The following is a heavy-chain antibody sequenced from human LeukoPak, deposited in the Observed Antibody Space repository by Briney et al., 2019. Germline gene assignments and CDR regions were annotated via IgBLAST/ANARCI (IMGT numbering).Heavy chain of an antibody. CDR2: IKEDGSDK. J-gene: IGHJ4*02. D-gene: IGHD3-3*01. V-gene: IGHV3-7*03. CDR1: GFTFSNYW. Sequence: GGSLRLSCAASGFTFSNYWMSWVRQTPGKGLEWVANIKEDGSDKYYVDSLKGRFTISRDNAKNSLYLQMNSLRAEDTAVYYCAKDLTRQAYWGQGTLVTVSS. CDR3: AKDLTRQAY.